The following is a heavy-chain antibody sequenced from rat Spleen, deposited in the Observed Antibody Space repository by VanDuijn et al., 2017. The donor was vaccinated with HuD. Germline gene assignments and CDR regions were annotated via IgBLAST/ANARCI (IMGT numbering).Heavy chain of an antibody. CDR1: GFSLTSYN. CDR2: MRYNGDT. Sequence: QVQLKESGPGLVQPSQTLSLTCTVSGFSLTSYNVHWVRQPPGKGLEWMGRMRYNGDTSYNSALKSRLSISRDTSKNQVFLQMNSLQTDDTAIYFCARSYGGYTQHWFAYWGQGTLVTVSS. J-gene: IGHJ3*01. CDR3: ARSYGGYTQHWFAY. V-gene: IGHV2-63*01. D-gene: IGHD1-11*01.